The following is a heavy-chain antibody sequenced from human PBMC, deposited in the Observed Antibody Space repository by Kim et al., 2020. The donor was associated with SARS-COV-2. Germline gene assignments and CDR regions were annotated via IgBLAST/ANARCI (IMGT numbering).Heavy chain of an antibody. V-gene: IGHV3-9*01. CDR3: AKGSSSWRWYIHAFDS. Sequence: DAVKGRFTHSRDNAKNALELQMNSLRAEDTALYYYAKGSSSWRWYIHAFDSWGQGTMVTVSS. J-gene: IGHJ3*02. D-gene: IGHD6-13*01.